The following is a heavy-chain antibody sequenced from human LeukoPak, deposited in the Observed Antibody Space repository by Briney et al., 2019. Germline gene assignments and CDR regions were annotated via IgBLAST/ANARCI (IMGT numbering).Heavy chain of an antibody. Sequence: GGSLRLSCAASGFTFGSYSMNWVRQAPGKGLEWVSSISSSSSYIYYADSVKGRFTISRDNAKNSLYLQMNSLRAEDTAVYYCARDEKLVGLTFGGVIVPPFDYWGQGTLVTVSS. CDR3: ARDEKLVGLTFGGVIVPPFDY. D-gene: IGHD3-16*02. V-gene: IGHV3-21*01. CDR1: GFTFGSYS. J-gene: IGHJ4*02. CDR2: ISSSSSYI.